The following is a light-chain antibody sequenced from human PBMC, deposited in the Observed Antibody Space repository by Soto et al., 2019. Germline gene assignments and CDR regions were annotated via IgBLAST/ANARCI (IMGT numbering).Light chain of an antibody. J-gene: IGKJ5*01. CDR2: GAS. CDR1: QNIISN. CDR3: QQSYMDPIT. Sequence: EIVMTQSPATLSVSPEERATLSCRASQNIISNLAWYQQKPGQAPRLLIYGASTRATGIPSRFSGSGGGTDFTLSISSVQPEDFATYFCQQSYMDPITFGQGTRLEIK. V-gene: IGKV3-15*01.